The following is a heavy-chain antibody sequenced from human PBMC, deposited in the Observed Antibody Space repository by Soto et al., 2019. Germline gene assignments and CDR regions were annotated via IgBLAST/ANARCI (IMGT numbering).Heavy chain of an antibody. Sequence: ASVKVSCTASGYTFTSYAMHWVRQAPGQRLEWMGWINAGNGNTKYSQKFQGRVTITRDTSASTAYMELSSLRSEDTAVYYCARDRLVRGGGTYYYYYYGMDVWGQGTTVTVSS. J-gene: IGHJ6*02. CDR2: INAGNGNT. CDR1: GYTFTSYA. D-gene: IGHD3-10*01. V-gene: IGHV1-3*01. CDR3: ARDRLVRGGGTYYYYYYGMDV.